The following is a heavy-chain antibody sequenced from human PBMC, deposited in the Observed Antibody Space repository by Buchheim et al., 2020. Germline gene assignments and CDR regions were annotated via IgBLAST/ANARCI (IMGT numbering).Heavy chain of an antibody. V-gene: IGHV3-30*02. Sequence: QVQLVESGGGVVQPGRSLRLSCAASGFTFSSYGMHWVRQAPGKGLEWVAFIRYDGSNKYYADSVKGRFTISRDNSKTTLYLQMNSLRAEDTAVYYCAKEYFDWLLGSFDYWGQGTL. D-gene: IGHD3-9*01. CDR1: GFTFSSYG. J-gene: IGHJ4*02. CDR3: AKEYFDWLLGSFDY. CDR2: IRYDGSNK.